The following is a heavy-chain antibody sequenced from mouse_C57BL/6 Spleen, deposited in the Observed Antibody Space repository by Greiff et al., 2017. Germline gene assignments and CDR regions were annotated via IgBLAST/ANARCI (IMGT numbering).Heavy chain of an antibody. D-gene: IGHD2-3*01. V-gene: IGHV1-15*01. CDR3: TRRDGYYFDD. CDR2: IDPETGGT. CDR1: GYTFTDYE. Sequence: VKLMESGAELVRPGASVTLSCKASGYTFTDYEMHWVKQTPVHGLEWIGAIDPETGGTAYNQKFKGKAILTADKSSSTAYMELRSLTSEDSAVYYCTRRDGYYFDDWGQGTTLTVSS. J-gene: IGHJ2*01.